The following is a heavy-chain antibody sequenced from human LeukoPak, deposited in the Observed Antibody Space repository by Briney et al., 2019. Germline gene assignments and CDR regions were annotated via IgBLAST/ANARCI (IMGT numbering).Heavy chain of an antibody. CDR1: GLTFSRCW. V-gene: IGHV3-7*01. CDR2: IKEDGSEK. Sequence: GGSLRLSCAASGLTFSRCWMTWVRQAPGKGLEWVANIKEDGSEKYYVDSVEGRFTISRDNAKNSLYLQMNSLRVEDTAVYYCARASEVCGVGVFSPSYGLDVWGQGTTVTVSS. D-gene: IGHD3-16*01. CDR3: ARASEVCGVGVFSPSYGLDV. J-gene: IGHJ6*02.